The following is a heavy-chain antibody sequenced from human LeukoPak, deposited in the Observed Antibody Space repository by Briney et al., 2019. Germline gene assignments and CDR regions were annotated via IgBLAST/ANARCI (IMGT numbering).Heavy chain of an antibody. CDR3: ARAFGASWYYFDY. CDR1: SGSISSGGYY. V-gene: IGHV4-31*03. J-gene: IGHJ4*02. Sequence: SQTLSLTCTVSSGSISSGGYYWSWIRQHPGKGLEWIGYIYYNGRTYYNPSLKSRVTISVDTSENQFSLKLASVTAADTAVYFCARAFGASWYYFDYWGQGTLVTVSS. CDR2: IYYNGRT. D-gene: IGHD6-13*01.